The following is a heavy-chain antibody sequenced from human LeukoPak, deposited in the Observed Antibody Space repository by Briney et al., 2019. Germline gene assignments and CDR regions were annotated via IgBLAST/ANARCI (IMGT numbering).Heavy chain of an antibody. CDR2: ISGSGGST. CDR3: AKVGVEYSSSSYYYYYYMDV. Sequence: GGSLRLSCVTSGFTFSSYAMSWVRQAPGKGLEWVSAISGSGGSTYYADSVKGRFTISRDNSKNTLYLQMNSLRAEDTAVYYCAKVGVEYSSSSYYYYYYMDVWGKGTTVTVSS. D-gene: IGHD6-6*01. V-gene: IGHV3-23*01. J-gene: IGHJ6*03. CDR1: GFTFSSYA.